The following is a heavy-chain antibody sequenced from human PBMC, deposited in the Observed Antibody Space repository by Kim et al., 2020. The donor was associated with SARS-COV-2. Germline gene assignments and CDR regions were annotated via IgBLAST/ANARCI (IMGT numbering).Heavy chain of an antibody. J-gene: IGHJ6*02. D-gene: IGHD4-17*01. CDR3: ARDRTVTTSGYYYYYGMDV. V-gene: IGHV3-33*01. CDR1: GFTFSSYG. CDR2: IWYDGSNK. Sequence: GGSLRLSCAASGFTFSSYGMHWVRQAPGKGLEWVAVIWYDGSNKYYADSVKGRFTISRDNSKNTLYLQMNSLRAEDTAVYYCARDRTVTTSGYYYYYGMDVWGQGTTVTVSS.